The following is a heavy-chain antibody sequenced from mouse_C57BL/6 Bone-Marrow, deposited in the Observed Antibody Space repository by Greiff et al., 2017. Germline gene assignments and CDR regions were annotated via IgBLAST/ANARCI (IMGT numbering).Heavy chain of an antibody. CDR1: GFNIKNTY. J-gene: IGHJ3*01. Sequence: VQLQQSVAELVRPGASVKLSCTASGFNIKNTYMHWVKQRPEQGLEWIGRIDPANGNTKYAPKFQGKATITADTSSNTAYLQLSSLTSEDTAIYYGAGNDYDSGYPFAYWGQGTLVTVAA. D-gene: IGHD1-1*01. CDR2: IDPANGNT. CDR3: AGNDYDSGYPFAY. V-gene: IGHV14-3*01.